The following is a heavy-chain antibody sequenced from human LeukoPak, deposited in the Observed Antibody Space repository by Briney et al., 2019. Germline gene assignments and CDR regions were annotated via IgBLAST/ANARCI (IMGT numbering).Heavy chain of an antibody. D-gene: IGHD2-8*02. Sequence: PGGSLRLSCAASGFTFSSYAMSWVRQAPGKGLEWVSAISGSGGSTYYADSVKGRFTISRDNSKNTLYLQMNSLRAEDTAVYYCAKGSGGIPARYYYMDVWGKGTTVTVSS. V-gene: IGHV3-23*01. CDR3: AKGSGGIPARYYYMDV. CDR2: ISGSGGST. J-gene: IGHJ6*03. CDR1: GFTFSSYA.